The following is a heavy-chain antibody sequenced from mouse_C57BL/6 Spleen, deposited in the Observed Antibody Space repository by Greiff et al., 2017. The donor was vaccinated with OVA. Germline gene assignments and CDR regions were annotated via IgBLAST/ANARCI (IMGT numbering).Heavy chain of an antibody. J-gene: IGHJ4*01. D-gene: IGHD4-1*01. CDR1: GYTFTSYW. V-gene: IGHV1-69*01. CDR2: IDPSDSYT. CDR3: ARPQTDWDGAMDY. Sequence: QVQLQQPGAELVMPGASVKLSCKASGYTFTSYWMHWVKQRPGQGLEWIGEIDPSDSYTHYNQKFKGKSTFTVDKSSSTAYMQLSSLTSEDSAVYYCARPQTDWDGAMDYWGQGTSVTVSS.